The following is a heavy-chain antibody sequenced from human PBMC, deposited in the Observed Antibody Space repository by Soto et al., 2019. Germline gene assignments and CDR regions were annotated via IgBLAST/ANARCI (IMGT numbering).Heavy chain of an antibody. J-gene: IGHJ4*02. CDR2: ISTYNGNT. CDR3: ARTLEASSIAAPWYYFDY. D-gene: IGHD6-6*01. CDR1: GYTFTDYG. Sequence: ASVKVSCKASGYTFTDYGISWVRQAPGQGLEWMGWISTYNGNTIYAQKFQGRVTITADESTSTAYMELSSLRSEDTAVYYCARTLEASSIAAPWYYFDYWGQGTLVTVS. V-gene: IGHV1-18*04.